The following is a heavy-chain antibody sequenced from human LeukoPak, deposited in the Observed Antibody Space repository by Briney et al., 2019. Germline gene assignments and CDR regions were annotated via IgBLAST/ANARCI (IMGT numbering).Heavy chain of an antibody. CDR3: AREVTDILTAYGLYYFDY. J-gene: IGHJ4*02. V-gene: IGHV4-4*07. Sequence: SETLFLTCTVSGDSISSSCWSWIRQPAGKGLEWIGRIYTSGSTNYIPSLKSRVTISVDKSKNQFSLKLNSVTAADTAVYYCAREVTDILTAYGLYYFDYWGQGTLVTVSS. CDR2: IYTSGST. CDR1: GDSISSSC. D-gene: IGHD3-9*01.